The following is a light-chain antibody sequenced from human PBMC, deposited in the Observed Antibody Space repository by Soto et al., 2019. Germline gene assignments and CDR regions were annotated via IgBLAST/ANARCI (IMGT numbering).Light chain of an antibody. J-gene: IGLJ2*01. V-gene: IGLV2-14*01. Sequence: QSALTQPASVSGSPGQSITIYCTGTSSDVGGYNYVSWYQQHQGKAPKLLIYDVSNRPSGVSNRFSGSKSGNTASLTISGLQAEDEADYYCSSYTSSSTLVVFGGGTKITVL. CDR3: SSYTSSSTLVV. CDR1: SSDVGGYNY. CDR2: DVS.